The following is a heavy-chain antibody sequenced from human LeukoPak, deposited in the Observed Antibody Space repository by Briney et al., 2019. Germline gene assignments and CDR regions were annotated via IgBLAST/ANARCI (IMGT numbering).Heavy chain of an antibody. V-gene: IGHV3-9*01. CDR1: GFTFEDYA. D-gene: IGHD3-3*01. J-gene: IGHJ4*02. CDR2: ISWNSGSI. CDR3: AKDVPRTILADYYFDY. Sequence: GGSLRLSCAASGFTFEDYAMHWVRQAPGKGLEWASGISWNSGSIGYADSVKGRFTISRDNAKNSLYLQMNSLRAEDTAVYYCAKDVPRTILADYYFDYWGQGTLVTVSS.